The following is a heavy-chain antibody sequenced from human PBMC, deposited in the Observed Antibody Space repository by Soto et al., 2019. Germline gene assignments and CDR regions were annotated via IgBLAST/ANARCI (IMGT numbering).Heavy chain of an antibody. D-gene: IGHD1-7*01. CDR1: GFTFIGYA. V-gene: IGHV3-23*01. CDR2: ISGSGGST. J-gene: IGHJ4*02. CDR3: AKNGITGTLLVPPDY. Sequence: PGGPLRLSCTASGFTFIGYAMSWVRQAPGKGLEWVSAISGSGGSTYYADSVKGRFTISRDNSKNTPYLQMNSLRAEDTAVYYCAKNGITGTLLVPPDYWGQGTLVTVSS.